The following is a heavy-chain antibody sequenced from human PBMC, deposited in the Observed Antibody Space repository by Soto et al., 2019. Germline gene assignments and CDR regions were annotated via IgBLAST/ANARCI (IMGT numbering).Heavy chain of an antibody. CDR2: IWYDGSNK. J-gene: IGHJ4*02. D-gene: IGHD2-15*01. CDR3: ASTPQPSIISTDYFDY. V-gene: IGHV3-33*01. Sequence: SYAASGFNFRTYGMHWVRQAPGKGLEWVAVIWYDGSNKYYADSVKGRFTISRDNSKNTLYLQMNSLRAEDTAVYYCASTPQPSIISTDYFDYCGQGTLVIVSA. CDR1: GFNFRTYG.